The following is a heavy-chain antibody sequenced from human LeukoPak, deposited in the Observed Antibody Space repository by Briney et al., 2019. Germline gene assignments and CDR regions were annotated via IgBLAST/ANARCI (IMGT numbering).Heavy chain of an antibody. J-gene: IGHJ4*02. D-gene: IGHD1-1*01. CDR2: ISSSSSYI. Sequence: GGSLRLSCAASGFTFSSYSMNWVRQAPGKGLEWVSSISSSSSYIYYVDSVKGRFTISRDNAKNSLYLQMNSLRAEDTAVYYCATVHDSSLDYWGQGTLVTVSS. V-gene: IGHV3-21*01. CDR1: GFTFSSYS. CDR3: ATVHDSSLDY.